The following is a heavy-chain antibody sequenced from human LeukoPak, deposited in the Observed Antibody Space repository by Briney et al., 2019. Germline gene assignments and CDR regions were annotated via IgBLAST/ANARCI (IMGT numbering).Heavy chain of an antibody. Sequence: SETLSLTCAVYGGSFSGYYWSWIRQPPGKGLEWIGEIIHSGSTNYNPSLKSRVTISVDTSKNQFSLKLSSMTAADTAVYYCARDRLLWFGESSYYFDYWGQGTLVTVSS. CDR3: ARDRLLWFGESSYYFDY. V-gene: IGHV4-34*12. CDR2: IIHSGST. D-gene: IGHD3-10*01. J-gene: IGHJ4*02. CDR1: GGSFSGYY.